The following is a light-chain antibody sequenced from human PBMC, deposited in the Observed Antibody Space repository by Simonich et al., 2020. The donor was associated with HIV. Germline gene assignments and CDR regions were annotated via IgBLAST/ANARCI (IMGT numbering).Light chain of an antibody. CDR3: CSYAGNYTWV. CDR1: SSDVGGYNY. Sequence: QSALTPPRSVSGSPGQSVTISCTGTSSDVGGYNYVSWYQQHPGKAPKLMIYDVSKRPSGVPDRFSGSKSGNTASLTISGLQAEDEADYYCCSYAGNYTWVFGGGTKLTVL. V-gene: IGLV2-11*01. J-gene: IGLJ3*02. CDR2: DVS.